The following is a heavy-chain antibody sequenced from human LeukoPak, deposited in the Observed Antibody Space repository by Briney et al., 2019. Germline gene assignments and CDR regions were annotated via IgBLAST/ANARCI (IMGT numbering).Heavy chain of an antibody. CDR1: GYTFTNYG. CDR2: ISAYKANT. CDR3: ASTDYDILTGARMDV. Sequence: ASVKVSCKASGYTFTNYGITWVRQAPGQGLEWMGWISAYKANTYYAQKFQGRVTMTTDTSTSTVYMELRSLRSDDTAIYYCASTDYDILTGARMDVWGKGTTVTVSS. D-gene: IGHD3-9*01. V-gene: IGHV1-18*04. J-gene: IGHJ6*04.